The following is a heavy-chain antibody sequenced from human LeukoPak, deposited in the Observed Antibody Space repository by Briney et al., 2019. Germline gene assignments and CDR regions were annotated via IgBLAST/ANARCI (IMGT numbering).Heavy chain of an antibody. Sequence: PGGSLRLSCAASGFTFSSYSMNWVRQAPGKGLEWVSSISSSSSYIYYADSVKGRFTISRDNAKNSLYLQMNSLRAEDTAVYYCAGDLCSSTSCYAEPPFYYYGMDVWGKGTTVTVSS. CDR1: GFTFSSYS. D-gene: IGHD2-2*01. J-gene: IGHJ6*04. V-gene: IGHV3-21*01. CDR2: ISSSSSYI. CDR3: AGDLCSSTSCYAEPPFYYYGMDV.